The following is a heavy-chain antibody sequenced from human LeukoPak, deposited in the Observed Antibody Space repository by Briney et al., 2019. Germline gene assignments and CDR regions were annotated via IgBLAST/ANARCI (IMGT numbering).Heavy chain of an antibody. CDR1: GGSISSYY. V-gene: IGHV4-59*12. D-gene: IGHD5-12*01. CDR3: ARGFRRGYSGYHGTSPYYYYYYMDV. J-gene: IGHJ6*03. Sequence: PSETLSLTCTVSGGSISSYYWSWIRQPPGKGLEWIGYIYYSGSTNYNPSLKSRVTISVDTSKNQFSLKLSSVTAADTAVYYCARGFRRGYSGYHGTSPYYYYYYMDVWGKGTTVTVSS. CDR2: IYYSGST.